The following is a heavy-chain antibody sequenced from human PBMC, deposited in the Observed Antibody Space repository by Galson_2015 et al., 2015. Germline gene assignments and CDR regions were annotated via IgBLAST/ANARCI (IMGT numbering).Heavy chain of an antibody. J-gene: IGHJ4*02. CDR3: AKDLQMSR. V-gene: IGHV3-23*01. CDR2: VSASGTNT. Sequence: SLRLSCAASGFTFSSAAMTWVRQVPGKGLEWVSVVSASGTNTYYADSVKGRFTISRDNAKNTLYLQMNSLRAEDTAVYYCAKDLQMSRWGQGTLVTVFS. CDR1: GFTFSSAA. D-gene: IGHD5-24*01.